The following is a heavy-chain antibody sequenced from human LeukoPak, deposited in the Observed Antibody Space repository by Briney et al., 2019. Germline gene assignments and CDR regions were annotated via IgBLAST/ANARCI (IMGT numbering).Heavy chain of an antibody. CDR3: ARVPGPNWFDP. J-gene: IGHJ5*02. CDR1: GGSISSGDYY. CDR2: IYYSGST. V-gene: IGHV4-30-4*01. Sequence: PSETLSLTCTVSGGSISSGDYYWSWIRQPPGKGLEWIGYIYYSGSTYYNPSLKSRVTISVDTSKNQFSLKLSSVTAADTAVYYCARVPGPNWFDPWGQGTLVTVSS.